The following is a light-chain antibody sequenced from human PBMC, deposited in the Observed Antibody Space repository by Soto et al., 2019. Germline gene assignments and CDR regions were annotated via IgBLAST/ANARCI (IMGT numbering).Light chain of an antibody. Sequence: DIQMTQSPSTLSASVGDTVTVTCRASQSVSGWLAWYQQKPGGAPKLLIYKASTLKSGVPSRFSGSGSGTEFTLTISSLQPDDFATYYCQHYNSYSEAFGQGTKVDIK. CDR1: QSVSGW. J-gene: IGKJ1*01. CDR2: KAS. V-gene: IGKV1-5*03. CDR3: QHYNSYSEA.